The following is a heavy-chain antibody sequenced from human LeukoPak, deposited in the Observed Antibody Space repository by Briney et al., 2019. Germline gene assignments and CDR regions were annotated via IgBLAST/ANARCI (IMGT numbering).Heavy chain of an antibody. V-gene: IGHV4-59*01. CDR1: GGSISSYY. CDR3: ASMGERYHAAFDI. CDR2: IYYSGST. Sequence: PSETLSLTCTVSGGSISSYYWSWIRQPPGKGLEWIGYIYYSGSTNYNPSLKSRVTISVDTSKNQFSLKLSSVTAADTAVYYCASMGERYHAAFDIWGQGTMVTASS. J-gene: IGHJ3*02. D-gene: IGHD1-1*01.